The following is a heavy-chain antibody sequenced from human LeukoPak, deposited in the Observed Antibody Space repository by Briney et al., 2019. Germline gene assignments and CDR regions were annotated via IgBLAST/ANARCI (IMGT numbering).Heavy chain of an antibody. Sequence: GASVKVSCKASGYTLTSYGISWVRQAPGQGLEWMGWISAYNGNTNYAQKLQGRVTMTTDTSTSTAYMELRSLRSDDTAVYYCARDGPKTYYYDSSGYTFDYWGQGTLVTVSS. CDR1: GYTLTSYG. V-gene: IGHV1-18*01. CDR2: ISAYNGNT. J-gene: IGHJ4*02. CDR3: ARDGPKTYYYDSSGYTFDY. D-gene: IGHD3-22*01.